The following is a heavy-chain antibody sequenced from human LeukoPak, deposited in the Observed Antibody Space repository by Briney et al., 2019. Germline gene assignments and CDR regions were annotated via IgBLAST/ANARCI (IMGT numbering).Heavy chain of an antibody. CDR2: INPNSGGT. D-gene: IGHD3-22*01. Sequence: ASVKVSCKASGYTFTSYGISWVRQAPGQGLEWMGWINPNSGGTNYAQKFQGRVTMTRDTSISTAYMELSRLRSDDTAVYYCALQHYYYDSSGYYWHYFDYWGQGTLVTVSS. CDR3: ALQHYYYDSSGYYWHYFDY. CDR1: GYTFTSYG. J-gene: IGHJ4*02. V-gene: IGHV1-2*02.